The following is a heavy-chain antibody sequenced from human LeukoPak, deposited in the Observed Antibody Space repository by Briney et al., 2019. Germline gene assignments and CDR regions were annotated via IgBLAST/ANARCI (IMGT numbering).Heavy chain of an antibody. CDR2: ISASGGSP. V-gene: IGHV3-23*01. J-gene: IGHJ4*02. D-gene: IGHD3-22*01. CDR3: AKSLRAISDSSGYYSFSDY. Sequence: PGGSLRLSCAASGFTFSSYAMSWVRQAPGKGLEWVSSISASGGSPYYADSVKGRFTISRDNSKNTLYLQMNSLRAEDKTTYCCAKSLRAISDSSGYYSFSDYWGQGTLVTVSS. CDR1: GFTFSSYA.